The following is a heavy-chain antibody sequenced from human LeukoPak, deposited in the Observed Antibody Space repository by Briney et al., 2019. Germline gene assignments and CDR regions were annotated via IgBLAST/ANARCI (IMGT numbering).Heavy chain of an antibody. J-gene: IGHJ3*02. D-gene: IGHD6-6*01. Sequence: PGGSLRLSCAASGFTFSSYAMHWVRQAPGKGLEWVAVISYDGSNKYYADSVKGRFTISRDNSKNTLYLQMNSLRAEDTAVYYCAKKGYSSSYAFDIWGQGTMVTVSS. CDR3: AKKGYSSSYAFDI. V-gene: IGHV3-30*04. CDR1: GFTFSSYA. CDR2: ISYDGSNK.